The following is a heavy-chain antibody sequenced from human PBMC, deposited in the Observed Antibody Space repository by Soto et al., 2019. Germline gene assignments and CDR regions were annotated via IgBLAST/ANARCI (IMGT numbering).Heavy chain of an antibody. D-gene: IGHD6-19*01. CDR2: VFHTGTT. V-gene: IGHV4-4*02. J-gene: IGHJ4*02. CDR3: ARSAGWYAVHS. CDR1: GDSVSSPYY. Sequence: QVQLQESGPGLVKPSGTLSLTCAVSGDSVSSPYYWCWVRQPPGKGLEWIGEVFHTGTTSYTPSLRSRVTISMDKSINQFSLDLSSVPAADTAVYYCARSAGWYAVHSWGPGTLVIVSS.